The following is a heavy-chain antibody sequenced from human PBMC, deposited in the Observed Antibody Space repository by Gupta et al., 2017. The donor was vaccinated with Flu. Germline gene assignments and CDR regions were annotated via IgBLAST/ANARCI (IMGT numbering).Heavy chain of an antibody. D-gene: IGHD2-21*02. CDR1: GFTFSGSA. J-gene: IGHJ4*02. CDR3: TRLLPRETGDCGGDCYSEPFDY. V-gene: IGHV3-73*01. CDR2: IRSKPNSYAT. Sequence: EVQLVESGGGLVQPGGSLQVSCAASGFTFSGSAMHWVRQASGKGLEWVGHIRSKPNSYATAYAASVKGRFTISRDDSKNTAYLQMNSLKTEDTAVYYCTRLLPRETGDCGGDCYSEPFDYWGQGTLVTVSS.